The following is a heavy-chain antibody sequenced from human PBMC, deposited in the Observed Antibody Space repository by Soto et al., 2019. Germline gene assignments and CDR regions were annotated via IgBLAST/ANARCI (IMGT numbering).Heavy chain of an antibody. CDR2: ISSDGTNK. CDR1: GFTFSSHG. D-gene: IGHD1-26*01. J-gene: IGHJ1*01. CDR3: ASRVPHGTYGAPYFQH. V-gene: IGHV3-30*03. Sequence: GGSLRLSCAASGFTFSSHGMHWVRQAPGKGLEWVAVISSDGTNKYYADSVKGRFTISRDNSKNTLYLQMNSLRAEDMAVYYCASRVPHGTYGAPYFQHWGQGTLVTVSS.